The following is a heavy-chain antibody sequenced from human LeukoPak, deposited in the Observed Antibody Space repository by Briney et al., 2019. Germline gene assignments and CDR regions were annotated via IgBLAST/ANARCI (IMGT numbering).Heavy chain of an antibody. CDR1: GFTFSDYY. Sequence: GGSLRLSCTAPGFTFSDYYMSWLRQAPGKGLEWVSYISKTDSGTNYADSVRGRFTISRDDAKSSLYLQMNSLRAEGTAVYYCARVIRRYATDYWGQRALGTVSS. CDR3: ARVIRRYATDY. CDR2: ISKTDSGT. V-gene: IGHV3-11*04. D-gene: IGHD3-16*01. J-gene: IGHJ4*02.